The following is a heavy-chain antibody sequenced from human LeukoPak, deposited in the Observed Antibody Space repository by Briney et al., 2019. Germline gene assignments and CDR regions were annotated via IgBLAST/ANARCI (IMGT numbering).Heavy chain of an antibody. CDR2: FSGHGANI. D-gene: IGHD2-21*02. Sequence: GGSLRLSCAASGFTFSTYAMSWVRQAPGKGLEWVSVFSGHGANIYYAESVRGRFTISGDISKNSLSLQMSSLRAEDTAIYYCARLTANHFDYWGQGTLVTVSS. CDR3: ARLTANHFDY. CDR1: GFTFSTYA. J-gene: IGHJ4*02. V-gene: IGHV3-23*01.